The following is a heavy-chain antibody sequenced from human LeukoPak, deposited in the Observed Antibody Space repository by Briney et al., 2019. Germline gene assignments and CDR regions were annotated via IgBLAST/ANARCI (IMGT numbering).Heavy chain of an antibody. J-gene: IGHJ4*02. D-gene: IGHD2-2*01. V-gene: IGHV1-2*02. CDR1: GYTFTGYY. CDR2: INPNSGGT. CDR3: ARDIPWIVVVPAAMRDY. Sequence: ASVKVSCKASGYTFTGYYMHWVRQAPGQGLEWMGWINPNSGGTNYAQKFQGRDTMTRDTSISTAYMELSRLRSDDTAVYYCARDIPWIVVVPAAMRDYWGQGTLVTVSS.